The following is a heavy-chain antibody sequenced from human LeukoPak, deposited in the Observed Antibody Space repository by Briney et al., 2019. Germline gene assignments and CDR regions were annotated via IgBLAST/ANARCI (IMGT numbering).Heavy chain of an antibody. Sequence: GESLKISCKGSGYSFTSYWIGWVRQMPGKGLEWMGIIYPGDSDTRYSPSFQGQVTISADKSISTAYLQWSSLRASDTAMYYCARLATAGKVNFYYYYMDVWGKGTTVTVSS. V-gene: IGHV5-51*01. D-gene: IGHD6-13*01. J-gene: IGHJ6*03. CDR2: IYPGDSDT. CDR3: ARLATAGKVNFYYYYMDV. CDR1: GYSFTSYW.